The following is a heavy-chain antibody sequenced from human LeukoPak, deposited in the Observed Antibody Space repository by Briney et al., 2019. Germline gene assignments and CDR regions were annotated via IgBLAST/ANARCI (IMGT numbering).Heavy chain of an antibody. Sequence: GGSLRLSCAASGFTFSDYYMSWIRQAPGKGLEWVSYISSSGSTIYYADSVKGRFTISRDNAKNSLYLQMNSLRAEDTAVYYCAGRGYYYDSSGYYEEYFQHWGQGTLVTVSS. D-gene: IGHD3-22*01. J-gene: IGHJ1*01. CDR3: AGRGYYYDSSGYYEEYFQH. CDR2: ISSSGSTI. V-gene: IGHV3-11*01. CDR1: GFTFSDYY.